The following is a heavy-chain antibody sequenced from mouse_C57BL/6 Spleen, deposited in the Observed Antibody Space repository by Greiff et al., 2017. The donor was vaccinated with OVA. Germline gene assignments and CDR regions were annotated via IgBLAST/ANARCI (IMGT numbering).Heavy chain of an antibody. CDR1: GFTFSDAW. CDR3: TRPSYYGSRDWYFDV. CDR2: IRNKANNHAT. J-gene: IGHJ1*03. D-gene: IGHD1-1*01. V-gene: IGHV6-6*01. Sequence: EVKLMESGGGLVQPGGSMKLSCAASGFTFSDAWMDWVRQSPEKGLEWVAEIRNKANNHATYYAESVKGRFTISRDDSKSSVYLQMNSLRAEDTGIYYCTRPSYYGSRDWYFDVWGTGTTVTVSS.